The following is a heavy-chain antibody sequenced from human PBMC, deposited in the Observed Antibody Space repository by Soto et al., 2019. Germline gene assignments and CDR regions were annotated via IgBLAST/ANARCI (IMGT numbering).Heavy chain of an antibody. CDR3: ARAGAVLAAAGKGWFDP. D-gene: IGHD6-13*01. CDR2: INPNSGGT. V-gene: IGHV1-2*04. CDR1: GYTFTGYY. Sequence: QVQLVQSGAEVKKPGASVKVSCKASGYTFTGYYMPWVRQAPGQGLEWMGWINPNSGGTNYAQKFQGWVTMTRDTSISTAYMELSRLRSDDTAVYYCARAGAVLAAAGKGWFDPWGQGTLVTVSS. J-gene: IGHJ5*02.